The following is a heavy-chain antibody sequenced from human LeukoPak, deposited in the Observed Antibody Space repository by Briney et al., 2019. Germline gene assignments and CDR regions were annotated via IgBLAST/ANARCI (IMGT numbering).Heavy chain of an antibody. CDR3: ARAMYGNDAFDI. V-gene: IGHV4-59*01. CDR2: ICYSGST. D-gene: IGHD2-8*01. Sequence: PSETLSLTCTVSGGSISSYAWSWIRQPPGKGLEWIGYICYSGSTNYNPSLKSRVTISVDKTKNQFSLKLSSVTAADTAVYYCARAMYGNDAFDIWGQGTMVTVFS. CDR1: GGSISSYA. J-gene: IGHJ3*02.